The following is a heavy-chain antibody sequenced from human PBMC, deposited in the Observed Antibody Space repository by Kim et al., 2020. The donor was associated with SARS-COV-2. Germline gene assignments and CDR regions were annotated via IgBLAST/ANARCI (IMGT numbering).Heavy chain of an antibody. D-gene: IGHD3-3*01. CDR3: ARGDTIFGVVSGAFDY. V-gene: IGHV4-31*02. Sequence: PSLKSRVTISVDTSKNPFSLKLSSVTAADTAVYYCARGDTIFGVVSGAFDYWGQGTLVTVSS. J-gene: IGHJ4*02.